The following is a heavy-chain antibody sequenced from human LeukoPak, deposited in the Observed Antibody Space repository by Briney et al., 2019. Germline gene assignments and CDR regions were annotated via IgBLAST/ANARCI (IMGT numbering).Heavy chain of an antibody. V-gene: IGHV4-61*08. CDR1: GGSISSGGYY. CDR3: ARDEYSSSGFDY. J-gene: IGHJ4*02. CDR2: IYYSGST. D-gene: IGHD6-6*01. Sequence: SQTLSLTCTVSGGSISSGGYYWSWIRQHPGKGLEGIGYIYYSGSTNYNPSLKSRVTISVDTSKNQFSLKLSSVTAADTAVYYCARDEYSSSGFDYWGQGTLVTVSS.